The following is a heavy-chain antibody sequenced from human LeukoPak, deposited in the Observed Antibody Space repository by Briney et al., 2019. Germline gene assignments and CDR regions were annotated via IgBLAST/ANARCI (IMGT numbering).Heavy chain of an antibody. J-gene: IGHJ4*02. V-gene: IGHV5-51*01. CDR2: IYPGGSDT. CDR3: ARHQYYYDSRAYYIDF. CDR1: GCIFTSYW. D-gene: IGHD3-22*01. Sequence: GESLKISCKGSGCIFTSYWIGWVRQMPGKGQEWMGIIYPGGSDTRYSPSFQGQVTISADKSSSTAYLQWNSLRASDTAMYYCARHQYYYDSRAYYIDFWGQGTLVTVSS.